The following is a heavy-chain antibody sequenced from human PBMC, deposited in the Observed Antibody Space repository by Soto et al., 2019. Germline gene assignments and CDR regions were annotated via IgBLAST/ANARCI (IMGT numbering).Heavy chain of an antibody. D-gene: IGHD3-16*01. CDR1: GFTVDDNA. V-gene: IGHV3-9*01. Sequence: PGGPLRLSCAVPGFTVDDNAMHWVRQGPEEGLEWVSGINWKSDIGYADSVKGRFTISRDNAENSLYLQMNSLRAEDTALYYCAISQDRGGRTTFIYWGQGTQVTVSS. CDR2: INWKSDI. CDR3: AISQDRGGRTTFIY. J-gene: IGHJ4*02.